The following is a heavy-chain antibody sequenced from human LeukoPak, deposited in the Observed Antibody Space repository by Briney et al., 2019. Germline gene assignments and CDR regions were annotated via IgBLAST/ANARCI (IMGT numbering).Heavy chain of an antibody. Sequence: GGSLRLSCAASGFTFSDYYMSWIRQAPGKGLEWVSYISSSGSTIYYADSVKGRFTISRDNAKNSLYLQMNSLRAEDTAVYYRARCLQTAAPDYYYYGMDVWGQGTTVTVSS. V-gene: IGHV3-11*01. CDR3: ARCLQTAAPDYYYYGMDV. J-gene: IGHJ6*02. CDR2: ISSSGSTI. CDR1: GFTFSDYY. D-gene: IGHD6-13*01.